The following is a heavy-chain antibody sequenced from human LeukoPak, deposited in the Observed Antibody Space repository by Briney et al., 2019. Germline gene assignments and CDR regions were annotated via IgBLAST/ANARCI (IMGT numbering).Heavy chain of an antibody. D-gene: IGHD2-15*01. CDR2: MDFYGST. CDR1: GASISSYY. CDR3: ARHVRDCSGGTCYSTSPFDY. J-gene: IGHJ4*02. V-gene: IGHV4-59*08. Sequence: PSETLSLTCTVSGASISSYYWSWIRQPPGKGLEWIGYMDFYGSTNYNPSLKSRVTISVDTSKNQFSLKLSSVTAADTAVYYCARHVRDCSGGTCYSTSPFDYWGQGTLVTVCS.